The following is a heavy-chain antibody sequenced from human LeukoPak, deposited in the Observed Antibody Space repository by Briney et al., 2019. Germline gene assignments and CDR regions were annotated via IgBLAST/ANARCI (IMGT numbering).Heavy chain of an antibody. Sequence: ASVKVSCKASGYTFTKYGITWVRQAPGQGLEWMGWISAYSGDTNYEQMLQDRVTVTMDTSTRTAYMELRTLRSGDSAVYYCASNTGSDASGYAYWGQGTLVTVSS. CDR2: ISAYSGDT. CDR3: ASNTGSDASGYAY. CDR1: GYTFTKYG. J-gene: IGHJ4*02. D-gene: IGHD5-12*01. V-gene: IGHV1-18*01.